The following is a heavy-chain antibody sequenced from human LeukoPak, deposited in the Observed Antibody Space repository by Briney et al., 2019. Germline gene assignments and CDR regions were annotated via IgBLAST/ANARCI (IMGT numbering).Heavy chain of an antibody. V-gene: IGHV3-11*01. Sequence: GGSLRLSCAASGFTFSDYYMSWIRQAPGKGLEWVSYISSSGSTIYYADSVKGRFTISRDNAKNSLYLQMNSLRSDDTAVYFCARDTSEGDYAWWFDPWGQGTLVTVAS. CDR3: ARDTSEGDYAWWFDP. J-gene: IGHJ5*02. CDR1: GFTFSDYY. CDR2: ISSSGSTI. D-gene: IGHD3-16*01.